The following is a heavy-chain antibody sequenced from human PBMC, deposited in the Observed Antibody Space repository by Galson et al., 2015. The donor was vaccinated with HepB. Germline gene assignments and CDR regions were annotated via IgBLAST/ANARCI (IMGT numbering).Heavy chain of an antibody. D-gene: IGHD3-10*01. CDR1: GFTFSSHG. Sequence: SLRLSCAASGFTFSSHGMHWVRRAPGKGLEWVAFIRYDGSDKYYADSVKGRFTISRDNSKNTLYLQMNSLRAEDTAVYYCAKDNATWAIWFGDRTEPPNYWGQGTLVTVSS. CDR2: IRYDGSDK. CDR3: AKDNATWAIWFGDRTEPPNY. V-gene: IGHV3-30*02. J-gene: IGHJ4*02.